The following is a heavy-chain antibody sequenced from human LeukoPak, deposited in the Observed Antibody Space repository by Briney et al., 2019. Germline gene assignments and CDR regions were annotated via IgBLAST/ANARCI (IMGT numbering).Heavy chain of an antibody. CDR3: ATDSSGFYYFDY. J-gene: IGHJ4*02. CDR1: GYTFSSYY. Sequence: ASVTVSCKASGYTFSSYYIHWVRQAPGQGLEWMGIINPSGVITSYAQKFQGRVTMTRDTSTSTVYMELSSLGSEDTAVYYCATDSSGFYYFDYWGQGTLVTVSS. V-gene: IGHV1-46*01. CDR2: INPSGVIT. D-gene: IGHD3-22*01.